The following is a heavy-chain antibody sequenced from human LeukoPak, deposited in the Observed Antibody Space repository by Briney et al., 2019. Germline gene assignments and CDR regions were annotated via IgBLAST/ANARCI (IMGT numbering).Heavy chain of an antibody. Sequence: SETLSLTCTVSGGSISSSSYYWGWIRQPPGKGLEWIGSIYYSGSTYYNPSLKSRVTISVDTSKNQFSLKLSSVTAADTAVYYCARLPLLQLERSGFDPWGQGTLVTVSS. J-gene: IGHJ5*02. CDR2: IYYSGST. D-gene: IGHD1-1*01. V-gene: IGHV4-39*01. CDR1: GGSISSSSYY. CDR3: ARLPLLQLERSGFDP.